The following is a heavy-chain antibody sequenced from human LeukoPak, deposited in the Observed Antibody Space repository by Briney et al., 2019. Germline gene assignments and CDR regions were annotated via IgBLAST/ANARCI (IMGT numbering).Heavy chain of an antibody. V-gene: IGHV1-18*01. CDR3: ARGRWSATTASYYLDF. J-gene: IGHJ4*02. CDR1: GYTFTSYG. CDR2: ISAYNGNT. Sequence: GASVKVSCKASGYTFTSYGISWVRQAPGQGLEWMGWISAYNGNTNYAQKLQGRVTMTTDTSTSTAYMELSSLTSEDTAVYYCARGRWSATTASYYLDFWGQGTLATVSS. D-gene: IGHD5-24*01.